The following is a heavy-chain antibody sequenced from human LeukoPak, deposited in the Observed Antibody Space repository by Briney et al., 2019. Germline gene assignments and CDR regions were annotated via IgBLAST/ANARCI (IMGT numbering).Heavy chain of an antibody. CDR2: ISGSSSTI. Sequence: GGSLRLSCAASGFTFSSYAMSWVRQAPGKGLEWLSYISGSSSTIYYADSVKGRFTISRDNAKNSLYLQMNSLRAEDTAVYYCARESLGYCSGSTCYYFYMDFWGKGTTVTVSS. V-gene: IGHV3-48*04. CDR3: ARESLGYCSGSTCYYFYMDF. CDR1: GFTFSSYA. J-gene: IGHJ6*03. D-gene: IGHD2-15*01.